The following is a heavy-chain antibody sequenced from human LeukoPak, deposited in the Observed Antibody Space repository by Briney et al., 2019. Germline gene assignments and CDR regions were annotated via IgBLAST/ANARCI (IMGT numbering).Heavy chain of an antibody. CDR1: GLTFTFSTSG. Sequence: GGSLRPSWAASGLTFTFSTSGIHWVRQAPGKGLEWVAFIQYDGSEKYYADSVKGRCTTSRDNSKNTVYLQMNNLTGEDTAISYCAREGGTIEIGEFDYWGQGNLVTVSS. CDR3: AREGGTIEIGEFDY. D-gene: IGHD3-16*02. J-gene: IGHJ4*02. CDR2: IQYDGSEK. V-gene: IGHV3-30*02.